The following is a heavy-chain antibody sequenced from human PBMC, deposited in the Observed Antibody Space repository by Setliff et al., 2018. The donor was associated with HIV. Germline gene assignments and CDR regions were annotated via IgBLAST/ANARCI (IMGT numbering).Heavy chain of an antibody. CDR2: ISSSGIS. V-gene: IGHV4-4*07. CDR3: VREVVSAVWYFDH. Sequence: SATLSLTCTVSGGSMNDYCWSWVRQPAGKTLEWLGRISSSGISTYNFSLRSRVTTSIDTSNNQFSLTLNSVTAADTAVYYCVREVVSAVWYFDHWGRGIQVTVSS. CDR1: GGSMNDYC. J-gene: IGHJ2*01.